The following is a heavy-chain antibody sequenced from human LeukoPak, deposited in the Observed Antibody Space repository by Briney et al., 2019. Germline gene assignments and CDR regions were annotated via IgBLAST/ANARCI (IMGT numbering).Heavy chain of an antibody. CDR2: ISYRSDSI. D-gene: IGHD2-2*01. J-gene: IGHJ6*03. Sequence: PGGPLRLSCAASGFTSSSYSMNWVRQAPGMGLEWVSYISYRSDSIYYEDSVKGRFTISRDNAKNSLYLQMNSLRAEDTAVYYCARDHCSSTSCYRHYYYMDVWGKGTTVTVSS. CDR1: GFTSSSYS. CDR3: ARDHCSSTSCYRHYYYMDV. V-gene: IGHV3-48*04.